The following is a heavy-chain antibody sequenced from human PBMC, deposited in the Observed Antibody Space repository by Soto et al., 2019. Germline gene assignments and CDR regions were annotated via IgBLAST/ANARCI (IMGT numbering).Heavy chain of an antibody. CDR3: ASIKWGGDSPC. CDR2: INSDGTST. V-gene: IGHV3-74*01. Sequence: EVQLVESGGGLVQPGGSRRLSCAASGFTLSNYWMYWVRQAPGKGLVWVSRINSDGTSTSYADSVKGRFTISRDNAKNTWYLQMNGLPADDRGVYTWASIKWGGDSPCWGQGTRVTVSS. CDR1: GFTLSNYW. J-gene: IGHJ4*02. D-gene: IGHD2-21*02.